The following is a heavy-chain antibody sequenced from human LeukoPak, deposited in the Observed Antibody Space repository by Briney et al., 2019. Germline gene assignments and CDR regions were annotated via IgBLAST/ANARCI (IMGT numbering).Heavy chain of an antibody. V-gene: IGHV3-53*01. CDR2: IRGGGGT. D-gene: IGHD2-21*02. CDR1: GFTVGSNY. Sequence: PGGSLRLSCAASGFTVGSNYMSWVRQAPGKGLEWVSLIRGGGGTYHADSVKGRFTISRDTAKNTLSLQMSSLRAEDTAVYYCAVEVTATDNGFDVWGQGTLVTVSS. J-gene: IGHJ3*01. CDR3: AVEVTATDNGFDV.